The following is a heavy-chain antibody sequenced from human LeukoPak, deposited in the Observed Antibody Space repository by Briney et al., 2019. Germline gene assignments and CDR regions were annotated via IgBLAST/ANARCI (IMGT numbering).Heavy chain of an antibody. J-gene: IGHJ6*03. Sequence: GGSLRLSCAASGFTFNTYSMNWVRQAPGKGLEWVSFIFRSGSSIYYADSVKGRFTISRDNAKNSLYLQMNSLRAEDTAVYYCARAVGATRVIDCYYYYMDVWGKGTTVTVSS. V-gene: IGHV3-21*01. CDR2: IFRSGSSI. D-gene: IGHD1-26*01. CDR3: ARAVGATRVIDCYYYYMDV. CDR1: GFTFNTYS.